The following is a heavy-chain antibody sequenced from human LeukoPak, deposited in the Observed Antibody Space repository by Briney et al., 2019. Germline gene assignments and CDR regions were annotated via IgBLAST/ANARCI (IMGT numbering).Heavy chain of an antibody. J-gene: IGHJ4*02. V-gene: IGHV3-30-3*01. CDR2: ISYDGSNK. CDR1: GFTFSSYA. CDR3: ARNVRVGYSSSWGVVDY. Sequence: GRSLRLSCAAPGFTFSSYAMHWVRQAPGKGLEWVAVISYDGSNKYYADSVKGRFTISRDNSKNTLYLQMNSLRAEDTAVYYCARNVRVGYSSSWGVVDYWGQGTLVTVSS. D-gene: IGHD6-13*01.